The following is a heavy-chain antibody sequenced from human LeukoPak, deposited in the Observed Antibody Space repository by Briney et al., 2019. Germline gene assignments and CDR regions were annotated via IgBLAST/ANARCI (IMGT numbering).Heavy chain of an antibody. V-gene: IGHV4-59*11. D-gene: IGHD3-3*01. CDR2: VYNSGST. CDR3: ARVKEDYDFWSGYLDY. J-gene: IGHJ4*02. Sequence: SETLSLTCTVSGGSLSSHYWSWIRQPPGKRLEWIGFVYNSGSTNYNPSLESRVTISVDTSKNQFSLRLSSVTAADTAVYYCARVKEDYDFWSGYLDYWGQGTLDTVSS. CDR1: GGSLSSHY.